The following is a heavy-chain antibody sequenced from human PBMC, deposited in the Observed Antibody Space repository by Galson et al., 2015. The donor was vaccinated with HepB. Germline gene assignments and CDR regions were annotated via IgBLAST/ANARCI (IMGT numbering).Heavy chain of an antibody. J-gene: IGHJ4*02. D-gene: IGHD3-3*01. V-gene: IGHV3-15*01. CDR1: GFTFSNAW. CDR3: TTGWIRFLEWLLSLRYFDY. CDR2: IKSKTDGGTT. Sequence: SLRLSCAASGFTFSNAWMSWVRQAPGKGLEWVGRIKSKTDGGTTDYAAPVKGRFTISRDDSKNTLYLQMNSLKTEDTAVYYCTTGWIRFLEWLLSLRYFDYWGQGTLVTVSS.